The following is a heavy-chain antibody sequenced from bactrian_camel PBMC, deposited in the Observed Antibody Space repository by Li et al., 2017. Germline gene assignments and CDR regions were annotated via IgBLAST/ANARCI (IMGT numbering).Heavy chain of an antibody. CDR3: ASSGICYGGLKFHRSFTY. J-gene: IGHJ4*01. D-gene: IGHD3*01. Sequence: HVQLVEYGGGLVQAGGSLRLSCAVSGNTASRKCFGWFRQIPGKEREGVDGREGVAALYSGGNAVYADFVKDRFTITLDGGGDTLYLQMDNLKAEDAGLYYCASSGICYGGLKFHRSFTYWGRGTQVTVS. V-gene: IGHV3S53*01. CDR1: GNTASRKC. CDR2: LYSGGNA.